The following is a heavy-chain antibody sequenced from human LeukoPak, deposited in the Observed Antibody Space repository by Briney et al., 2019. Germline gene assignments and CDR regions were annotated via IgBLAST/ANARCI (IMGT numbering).Heavy chain of an antibody. D-gene: IGHD2-21*01. CDR2: SRDKAHSYST. CDR1: GFTFSSYA. V-gene: IGHV3-72*01. J-gene: IGHJ4*02. Sequence: QPGGSLRLSCAASGFTFSSYAMHWVRQAPGKGLEWVGRSRDKAHSYSTVYAPSVKDRFTISRDERKNLMYLQMNGLESEDTAMYYCARAPPIGETYSFDYWGQGTLVTVSS. CDR3: ARAPPIGETYSFDY.